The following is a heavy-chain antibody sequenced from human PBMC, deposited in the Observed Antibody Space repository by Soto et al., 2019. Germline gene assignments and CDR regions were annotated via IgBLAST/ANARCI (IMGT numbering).Heavy chain of an antibody. D-gene: IGHD3-10*01. Sequence: SETLSLTCTVSGGSISSYYWSWIRQPPGKGVEWIGHNYYSRNTDYNPSLKSLVTISVDRSKNQFSLKLSSVTAADTAVYYCARGIIMVRVDLLPPNGFDSWGQGTLVTVSS. CDR2: NYYSRNT. CDR3: ARGIIMVRVDLLPPNGFDS. V-gene: IGHV4-59*12. CDR1: GGSISSYY. J-gene: IGHJ5*01.